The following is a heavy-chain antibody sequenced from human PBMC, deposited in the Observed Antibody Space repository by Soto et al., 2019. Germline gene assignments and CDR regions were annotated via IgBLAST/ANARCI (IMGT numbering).Heavy chain of an antibody. Sequence: ASVKVSCKASGYTFTSYGISWVRQAPGQGLEWMGWISAYNGNTNYAQKLQGRVTMTTDTSTSTAYMELRSLRFDDTAVYYCARVVHSSSWYYFDYWGQGTLVTVSS. D-gene: IGHD6-13*01. J-gene: IGHJ4*02. CDR2: ISAYNGNT. CDR1: GYTFTSYG. CDR3: ARVVHSSSWYYFDY. V-gene: IGHV1-18*01.